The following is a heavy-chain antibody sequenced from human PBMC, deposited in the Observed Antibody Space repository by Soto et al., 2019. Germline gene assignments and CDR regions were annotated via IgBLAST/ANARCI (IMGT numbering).Heavy chain of an antibody. CDR2: ISYDGSNK. D-gene: IGHD5-12*01. Sequence: GGSLRLSCAASGFTFSSYAMHWVRQAPGKGLEWVAVISYDGSNKYYADSVKGRFTISRDNSKNTLYLQMNSLRAEDTAVYYCARAAVPQMATPYYFDYWGQGTLVTVSS. CDR1: GFTFSSYA. J-gene: IGHJ4*02. CDR3: ARAAVPQMATPYYFDY. V-gene: IGHV3-30*04.